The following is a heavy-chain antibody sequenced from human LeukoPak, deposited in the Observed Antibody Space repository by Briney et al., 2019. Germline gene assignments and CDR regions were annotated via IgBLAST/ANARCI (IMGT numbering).Heavy chain of an antibody. CDR2: ISGDGGST. Sequence: GGSLRLSGAASGFTFDDYGMHWVPKAPGKGREWVSPISGDGGSTYPADSAKDRFTNSRDNSKNSLYLQMNGLRTEDTALYYCAKDKAAGYYYYYMDVWGKGTTVTVSS. J-gene: IGHJ6*03. V-gene: IGHV3-43*02. D-gene: IGHD3-10*01. CDR3: AKDKAAGYYYYYMDV. CDR1: GFTFDDYG.